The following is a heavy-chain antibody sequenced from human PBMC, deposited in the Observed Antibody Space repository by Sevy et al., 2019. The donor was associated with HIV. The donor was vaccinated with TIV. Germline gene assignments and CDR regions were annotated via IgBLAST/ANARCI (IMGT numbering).Heavy chain of an antibody. Sequence: GGSLRLSCAASGLTLSSCGMHWARQAPGKGLEWVAVISYDGSNKYYAESVMGRFTISRDTSKNTLYLQMNSLRAEDTAVYYCAKDFTGFYGMDVWGQGTTVTVSS. D-gene: IGHD3-9*01. V-gene: IGHV3-30*18. J-gene: IGHJ6*02. CDR3: AKDFTGFYGMDV. CDR2: ISYDGSNK. CDR1: GLTLSSCG.